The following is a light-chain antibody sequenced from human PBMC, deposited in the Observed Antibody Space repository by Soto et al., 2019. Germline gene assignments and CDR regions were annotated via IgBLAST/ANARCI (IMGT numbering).Light chain of an antibody. J-gene: IGLJ1*01. Sequence: QSVLPQPPSSSGSPGQSVTISCTGIISDFGGYNFVSWYQQHPGKAPKLMIYDATKRPSGVPDRFVGSKSGNTASLTVSGLQAEDEADYYCGSYAGSNNFVFGTGTKVAVL. V-gene: IGLV2-8*01. CDR1: ISDFGGYNF. CDR3: GSYAGSNNFV. CDR2: DAT.